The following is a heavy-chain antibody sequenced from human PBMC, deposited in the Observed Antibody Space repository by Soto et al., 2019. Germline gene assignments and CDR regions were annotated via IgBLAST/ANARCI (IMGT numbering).Heavy chain of an antibody. J-gene: IGHJ6*03. CDR3: ARGHLAVVPVASWFYYMDV. CDR2: INAGNGNT. V-gene: IGHV1-3*01. CDR1: GYTFTNYA. Sequence: QVQLVQSGAEVEKPGASVKVSCKASGYTFTNYAVHWVRQAPGQRLEWMGWINAGNGNTRFSQNLQGRVTITRDTSARTVCMELSSLRSEDTAVYYCARGHLAVVPVASWFYYMDVWGKGTTVTVSS. D-gene: IGHD2-2*01.